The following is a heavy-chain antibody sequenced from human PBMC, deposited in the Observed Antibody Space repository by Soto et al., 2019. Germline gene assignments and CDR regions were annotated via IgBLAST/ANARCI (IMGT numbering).Heavy chain of an antibody. D-gene: IGHD2-21*01. J-gene: IGHJ6*02. CDR1: GGTFSSYA. Sequence: QVQLVQSGAEVKKPGSSVKVSCKASGGTFSSYAISWVRQAPGQGLEWMGGIIPIFGTANYAQKFQDRVTITADESTSTAYMELSSLRSEDTAVYYCARDASPFLHRFRGRDYYYYGIDVWGQGTTVTVSS. CDR3: ARDASPFLHRFRGRDYYYYGIDV. CDR2: IIPIFGTA. V-gene: IGHV1-69*01.